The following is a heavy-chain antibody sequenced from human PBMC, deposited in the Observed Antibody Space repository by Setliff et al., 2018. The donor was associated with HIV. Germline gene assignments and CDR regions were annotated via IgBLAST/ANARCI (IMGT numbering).Heavy chain of an antibody. D-gene: IGHD2-8*02. CDR2: IPSSGNT. J-gene: IGHJ4*02. Sequence: SETLSLTCAVYGGSFSGYYWSWIRQPPGTGLEWIGSIPSSGNTYYNPSLKSRVTTSVDTPKNQVSLKLSSVTAADTAVYFCARLIHTGLLYFDYWCLGMLVTVSS. V-gene: IGHV4-34*01. CDR1: GGSFSGYY. CDR3: ARLIHTGLLYFDY.